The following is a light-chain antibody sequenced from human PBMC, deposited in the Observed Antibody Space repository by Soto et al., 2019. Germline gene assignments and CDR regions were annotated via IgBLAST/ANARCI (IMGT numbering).Light chain of an antibody. CDR1: QSITNS. J-gene: IGKJ3*01. CDR2: AAS. CDR3: QQGHSMPFT. V-gene: IGKV1-39*01. Sequence: DIQMTQSPSSLSASVGDRVTITCRASQSITNSLNWYQHKPGKAPTLVFYAASSLQSGVQSRFSGTGSGTDFTLTISTLQPEACATYYCQQGHSMPFTFGPGTKVDIK.